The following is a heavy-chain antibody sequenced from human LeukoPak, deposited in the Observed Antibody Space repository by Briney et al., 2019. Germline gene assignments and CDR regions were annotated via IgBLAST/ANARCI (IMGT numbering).Heavy chain of an antibody. CDR3: ARGGIDYLLYYFDY. Sequence: GGSLRLSCAASGFTFSSYGMHWVRQAPGKGLEWVAVISYDGSNKYYANSVKGRFTISRDNSKNTLYLQMNSLRAEDTAVYYCARGGIDYLLYYFDYWGQGTLVTVSS. CDR1: GFTFSSYG. CDR2: ISYDGSNK. V-gene: IGHV3-30*03. D-gene: IGHD2/OR15-2a*01. J-gene: IGHJ4*02.